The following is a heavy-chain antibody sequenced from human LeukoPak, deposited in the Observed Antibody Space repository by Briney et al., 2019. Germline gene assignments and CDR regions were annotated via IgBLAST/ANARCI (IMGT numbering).Heavy chain of an antibody. D-gene: IGHD2-15*01. CDR2: IIPIFGTA. CDR1: GGTFSSYA. V-gene: IGHV1-69*06. Sequence: SVKVSCKASGGTFSSYAISWVRQAPGQGLEWMGGIIPIFGTANYAQKFQGRVTITADKSTSTAYMELSSLRSEDTAVYYCARAPYCSGDSCYPDKPDWFDPWGQGTLVTVSS. CDR3: ARAPYCSGDSCYPDKPDWFDP. J-gene: IGHJ5*02.